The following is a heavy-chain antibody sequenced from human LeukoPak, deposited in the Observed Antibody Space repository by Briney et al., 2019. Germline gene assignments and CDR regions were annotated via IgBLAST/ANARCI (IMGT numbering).Heavy chain of an antibody. CDR1: GGSISSSSYY. CDR3: ARQPGGITNYMDV. Sequence: SETLSLTCTVSGGSISSSSYYWGWIRQPPGKGLEWIGIIYYSGSTYYNPSLKSRLTISVDTSKNQFSLRLSSVTAADTAVYYCARQPGGITNYMDVWGKGTTLTISS. J-gene: IGHJ6*03. D-gene: IGHD1-7*01. CDR2: IYYSGST. V-gene: IGHV4-39*01.